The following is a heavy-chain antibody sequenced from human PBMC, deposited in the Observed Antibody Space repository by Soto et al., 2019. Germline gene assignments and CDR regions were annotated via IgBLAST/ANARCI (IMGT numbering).Heavy chain of an antibody. D-gene: IGHD2-15*01. Sequence: QVQLQESGPGLVKPSQTLSLTCTVTGDSITSGGYYWSWIRQHPGKGMEWLGYIYGSGGSGSTLYNASLKSLITLSADSSRTRFALNLSSVAIADTAVYFCARKQAGYFSGIDYLGQGTLVSVSS. CDR2: IYGSGGSGST. J-gene: IGHJ4*02. V-gene: IGHV4-31*01. CDR3: ARKQAGYFSGIDY. CDR1: GDSITSGGYY.